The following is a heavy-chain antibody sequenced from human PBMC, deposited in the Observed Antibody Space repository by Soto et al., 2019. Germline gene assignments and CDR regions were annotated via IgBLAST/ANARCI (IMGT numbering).Heavy chain of an antibody. V-gene: IGHV1-8*01. D-gene: IGHD6-13*01. Sequence: QVQLVQSGAEVKKPGASVKVSCKASGYTFTSYDINWVRQATGHGLGWMGWMNPNSGNTGYAQQFQGRVTMTRNTSISTAYMELSSLRSEDTAVYYCARGLYSSSWSYDFDYWGQGTLVTVSS. J-gene: IGHJ4*02. CDR2: MNPNSGNT. CDR1: GYTFTSYD. CDR3: ARGLYSSSWSYDFDY.